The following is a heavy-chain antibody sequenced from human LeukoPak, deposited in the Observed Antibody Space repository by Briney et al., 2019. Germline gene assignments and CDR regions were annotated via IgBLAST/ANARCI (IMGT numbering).Heavy chain of an antibody. J-gene: IGHJ4*02. CDR1: GFTFSSYS. CDR3: ATEDDYGDAGVDY. Sequence: SGGSLRLSCAASGFTFSSYSMNWVRQAPGKGLEWVSSISSSSSYIYYADSVKGRFTISRDNAKNSLYLQMNSLRAEDTAVYYCATEDDYGDAGVDYWGQGTLVTVSS. CDR2: ISSSSSYI. V-gene: IGHV3-21*01. D-gene: IGHD4-17*01.